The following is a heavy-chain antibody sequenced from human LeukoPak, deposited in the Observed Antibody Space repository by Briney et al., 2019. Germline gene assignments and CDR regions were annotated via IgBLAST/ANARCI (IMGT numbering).Heavy chain of an antibody. Sequence: SETLSLTCTVSGYSISSGYFWGWIRQSPGKGLDWIGIIYHSGSTYYNPSLKSRVTISVDTSKNQFSLKLTSVTAADTAVYYCARSAYDILTGYLNWFDPWGQGTLVTVSS. D-gene: IGHD3-9*01. CDR3: ARSAYDILTGYLNWFDP. CDR2: IYHSGST. CDR1: GYSISSGYF. V-gene: IGHV4-38-2*02. J-gene: IGHJ5*02.